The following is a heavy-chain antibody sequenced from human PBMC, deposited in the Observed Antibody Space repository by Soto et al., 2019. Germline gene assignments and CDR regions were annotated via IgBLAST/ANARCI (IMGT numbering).Heavy chain of an antibody. CDR1: GFTVSSNY. V-gene: IGHV3-66*01. CDR3: ARTCSGGTCSFDY. CDR2: IYSGGST. D-gene: IGHD2-15*01. J-gene: IGHJ4*02. Sequence: GSLRLSCAASGFTVSSNYMSWVRQAPGKGLEWVSVIYSGGSTYYADSVKGRFTISRDNSENTLYLQMNNLRAEDTAVYSCARTCSGGTCSFDYWGQGTLVTSPQ.